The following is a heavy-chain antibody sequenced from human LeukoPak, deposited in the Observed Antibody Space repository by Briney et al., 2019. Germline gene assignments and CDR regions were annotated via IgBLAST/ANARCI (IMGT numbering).Heavy chain of an antibody. CDR3: AKVSGSSSSGWFDP. J-gene: IGHJ5*02. D-gene: IGHD6-6*01. CDR1: GFTFSSYW. CDR2: INSDGSST. Sequence: PGGSLRLSCAASGFTFSSYWMHWVRQAPGKGLVWVSRINSDGSSTDYADSVKGRFTISRDNAKNTLYLQMNSLRAEDTAVYYCAKVSGSSSSGWFDPWGQGTLVTVSS. V-gene: IGHV3-74*01.